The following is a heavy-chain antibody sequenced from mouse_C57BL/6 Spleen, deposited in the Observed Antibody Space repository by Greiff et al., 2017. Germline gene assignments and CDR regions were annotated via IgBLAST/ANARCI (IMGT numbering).Heavy chain of an antibody. V-gene: IGHV2-6-1*01. CDR2: IWSDGST. D-gene: IGHD1-1*01. J-gene: IGHJ1*03. Sequence: VQLKESGPGLVAPSQSLSIPCTVSGFSLTSYGVHWVRQPPGKGLEWLVVIWSDGSTTYNSALKSRLSISKDNSKSQVFLKMNSLQTDDTAMYYCARHYYGSSYWYFDVWGTGTTVTVSS. CDR1: GFSLTSYG. CDR3: ARHYYGSSYWYFDV.